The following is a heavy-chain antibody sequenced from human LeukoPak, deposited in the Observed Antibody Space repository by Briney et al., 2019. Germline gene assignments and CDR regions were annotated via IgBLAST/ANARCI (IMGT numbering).Heavy chain of an antibody. CDR3: ARGASNWNYYYMDV. Sequence: ASVKVSCKASGGTFSSYAISWVRQAPGQGLEWVGGIIPIFGTANYAQKFQGRVTITTDESTSTAYMELSSLRSEDTAVYYCARGASNWNYYYMDVWGKGTTVTVSS. CDR1: GGTFSSYA. CDR2: IIPIFGTA. D-gene: IGHD1-1*01. V-gene: IGHV1-69*05. J-gene: IGHJ6*03.